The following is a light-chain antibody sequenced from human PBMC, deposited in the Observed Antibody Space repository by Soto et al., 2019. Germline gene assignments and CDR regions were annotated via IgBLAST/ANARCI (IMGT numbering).Light chain of an antibody. CDR1: SSNIGSNT. V-gene: IGLV1-44*01. CDR2: NNN. CDR3: AAWDEGLNGLV. Sequence: QSVLTQPPSASGTPGQRVTISCSGSSSNIGSNTVNWYQQLPGTAPKLLIYNNNQRPSGVPDRFSGSKSGTSASLAISGLQSENEADYYSAAWDEGLNGLVFGTGTKLTVL. J-gene: IGLJ1*01.